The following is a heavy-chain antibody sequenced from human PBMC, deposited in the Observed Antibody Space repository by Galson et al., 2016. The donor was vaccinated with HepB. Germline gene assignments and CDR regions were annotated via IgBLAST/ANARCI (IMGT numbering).Heavy chain of an antibody. CDR2: ISSNGRST. J-gene: IGHJ4*02. V-gene: IGHV3-64D*06. Sequence: SLRLSCAASGFTFRNYGMHWVRQAPGRGLEYVSGISSNGRSTYYADFVKVRFTVSRDNSKNTLYLQMTSLRAEDTAVYYCVNRGSSGWYDYWGQGTLVTVSS. CDR3: VNRGSSGWYDY. D-gene: IGHD6-19*01. CDR1: GFTFRNYG.